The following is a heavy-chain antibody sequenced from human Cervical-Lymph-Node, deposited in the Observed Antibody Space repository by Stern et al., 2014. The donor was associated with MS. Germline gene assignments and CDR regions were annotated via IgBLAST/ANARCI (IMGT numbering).Heavy chain of an antibody. Sequence: EVQLVQSGAEVKKPGEFLKISCKGSGYSFPNYWIGWVRQMPGKGLEFMGIIYPGASDVRYGPSFQGQVTISADKSISTAYLQWSSLKASDTAMYYCARGSGRDFFDYWGQGALVTVSS. CDR1: GYSFPNYW. CDR2: IYPGASDV. V-gene: IGHV5-51*01. D-gene: IGHD3-3*01. CDR3: ARGSGRDFFDY. J-gene: IGHJ4*02.